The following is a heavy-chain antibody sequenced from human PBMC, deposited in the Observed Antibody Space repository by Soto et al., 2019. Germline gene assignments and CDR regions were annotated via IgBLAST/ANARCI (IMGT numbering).Heavy chain of an antibody. V-gene: IGHV3-48*03. CDR1: GFTFSSYE. CDR2: ISSSGSTI. CDR3: ASGGTMIVVVTGPDAFDI. D-gene: IGHD3-22*01. J-gene: IGHJ3*02. Sequence: EVQLVESGGGLVQPGGSLRLSWAASGFTFSSYEMNWVRQAPGKGLEWVSYISSSGSTIYYADSVKGRFTISRDNAKNSMYLQINSLRAEDTAVYYCASGGTMIVVVTGPDAFDIWGQGTMVTVAS.